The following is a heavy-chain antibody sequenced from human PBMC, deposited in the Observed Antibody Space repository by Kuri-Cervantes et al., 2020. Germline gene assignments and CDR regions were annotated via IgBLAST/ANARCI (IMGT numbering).Heavy chain of an antibody. J-gene: IGHJ3*02. CDR2: ISWNNYII. CDR1: GFTFDDYA. Sequence: SLKISCAASGFTFDDYAMNWVRQAPGKGLEWVSGISWNNYIIGNADSVRGRFTISRDNAKNSLYLQMNSLRAEDTALYYCAKDAYDFWSGYSLGDAFDIWGQGTMVTVSS. D-gene: IGHD3-3*01. V-gene: IGHV3-9*01. CDR3: AKDAYDFWSGYSLGDAFDI.